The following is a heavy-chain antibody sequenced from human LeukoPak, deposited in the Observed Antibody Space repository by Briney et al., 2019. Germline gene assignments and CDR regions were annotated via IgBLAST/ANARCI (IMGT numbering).Heavy chain of an antibody. Sequence: SETLSLTCTVSGGSISSSSYYWGWIRQPPGKGLEWIGRIYYSGSTYYNPSLKSRVTISVDTSKNQFSLKLSSVTAADTAVYYCARLGRYYYDSSGYLSAIDYWGQGTLVTVSS. CDR3: ARLGRYYYDSSGYLSAIDY. CDR2: IYYSGST. J-gene: IGHJ4*02. D-gene: IGHD3-22*01. CDR1: GGSISSSSYY. V-gene: IGHV4-39*01.